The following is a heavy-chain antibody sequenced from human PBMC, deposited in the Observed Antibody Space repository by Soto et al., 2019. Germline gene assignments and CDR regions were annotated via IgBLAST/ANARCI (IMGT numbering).Heavy chain of an antibody. CDR2: INHSGST. J-gene: IGHJ4*02. CDR3: ARGVGRYYYDSSCYYFLDY. D-gene: IGHD3-22*01. Sequence: SATLSLTCAVYGGSFSGYYWSWIRQPQGKGLEWIGGINHSGSTNYNPSLKSRVTISVDTSKNQFSLKLSSVTAADTAVYYCARGVGRYYYDSSCYYFLDYWGQGTLVTVSS. CDR1: GGSFSGYY. V-gene: IGHV4-34*01.